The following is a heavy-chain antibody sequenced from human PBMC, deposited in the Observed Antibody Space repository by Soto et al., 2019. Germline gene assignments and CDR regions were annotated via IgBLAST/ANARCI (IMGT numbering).Heavy chain of an antibody. D-gene: IGHD5-12*01. Sequence: VSVKVSCKASGYSFITSYHMHWVRQAPGQGLEWMGIINPTGSMTRYSQKFQGRLTMTRDTSTATDYMELSNLTSEDTAVYFCARDTGYDHDAFDIWGQGTRVTVSS. V-gene: IGHV1-46*01. CDR2: INPTGSMT. CDR1: GYSFITSYH. CDR3: ARDTGYDHDAFDI. J-gene: IGHJ3*02.